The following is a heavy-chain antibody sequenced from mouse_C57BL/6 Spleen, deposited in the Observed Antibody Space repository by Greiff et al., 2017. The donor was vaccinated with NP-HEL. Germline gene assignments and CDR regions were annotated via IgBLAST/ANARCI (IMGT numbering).Heavy chain of an antibody. CDR2: INPGSGGT. V-gene: IGHV1-54*01. J-gene: IGHJ4*01. CDR3: ARSRGPPMDY. Sequence: QVQLKESGAELVRPGTSVKVSCKASGYAFTNYLIEWVKQRPGQGLEWIGVINPGSGGTNYNEKFKGKATLTADKSSSTAYMQLSSLTSEDSAVYFCARSRGPPMDYWGQGTSVTVSS. CDR1: GYAFTNYL.